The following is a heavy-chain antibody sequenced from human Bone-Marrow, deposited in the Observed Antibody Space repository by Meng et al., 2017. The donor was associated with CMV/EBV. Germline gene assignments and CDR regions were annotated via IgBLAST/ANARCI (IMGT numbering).Heavy chain of an antibody. CDR2: IRYDGSDK. D-gene: IGHD6-19*01. V-gene: IGHV3-30*02. J-gene: IGHJ5*02. CDR3: AKARVVGWVTSGWYFDWFDA. CDR1: GFIFSSFD. Sequence: GGSLRLSCVTSGFIFSSFDMHWVRQAPGRGLEWVAFIRYDGSDKYYTDALKGRVTISRDNSKNTMYMEMNSLRIEDTAVYYCAKARVVGWVTSGWYFDWFDAWGQGTPVTVSS.